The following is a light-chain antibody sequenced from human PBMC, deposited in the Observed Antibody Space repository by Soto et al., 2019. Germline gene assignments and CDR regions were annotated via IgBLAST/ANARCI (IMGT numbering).Light chain of an antibody. J-gene: IGKJ3*01. Sequence: IQLTQSPSSLSASVGDRVTISCRASHDISTFLAWYQQKPGTAPKLLIYASSTLQPGVPFRFSGSGSGTDFALTISTLQPEDFATYYCQHFNAYPPLFSFGHGTKV. CDR3: QHFNAYPPLFS. V-gene: IGKV1-9*01. CDR1: HDISTF. CDR2: ASS.